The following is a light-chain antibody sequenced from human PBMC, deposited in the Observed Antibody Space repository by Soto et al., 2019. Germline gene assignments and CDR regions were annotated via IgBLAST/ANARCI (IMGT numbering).Light chain of an antibody. Sequence: EIVLTQSPGTLSLSPGERATLSCRASESVSNNYLAWYQRKPGQAPRLLIYGAPYRATDIPYRFSGSGSGTDFTLTIARLEAEDFAVYICQQYGSTPPTFGLGTKVEI. J-gene: IGKJ1*01. CDR1: ESVSNNY. CDR3: QQYGSTPPT. V-gene: IGKV3-20*01. CDR2: GAP.